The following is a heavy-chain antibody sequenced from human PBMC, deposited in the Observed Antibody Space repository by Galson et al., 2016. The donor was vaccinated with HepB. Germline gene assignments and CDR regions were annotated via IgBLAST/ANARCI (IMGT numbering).Heavy chain of an antibody. CDR1: GFSVNNDY. V-gene: IGHV3-53*01. CDR3: ARGVGTGYSRD. D-gene: IGHD3/OR15-3a*01. Sequence: SLRLSCAASGFSVNNDYMSWVRQSLGKGLEWVSLIDAGGSTYYARSVRGRFAISRDTSKNTVYLQMNALRGDDTATYYCARGVGTGYSRDWGQGTPVSVSS. CDR2: IDAGGST. J-gene: IGHJ4*02.